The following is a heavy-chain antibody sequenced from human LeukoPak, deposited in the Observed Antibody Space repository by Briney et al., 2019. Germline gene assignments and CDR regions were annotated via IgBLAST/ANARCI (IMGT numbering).Heavy chain of an antibody. CDR3: ARRVSTCNTYSWFYR. CDR2: NSSSSNYT. V-gene: IGHV3-11*06. CDR1: GPTFSDYY. Sequence: GGSLTLFCAPSGPTFSDYYMSWIRHAPGEGLECXSCNSSSSNYTNYADYVKGRFTIARDNAKNSLYQQMNSLRDEDTAVYYCARRVSTCNTYSWFYRWGQVILVIV. D-gene: IGHD2/OR15-2a*01. J-gene: IGHJ5*02.